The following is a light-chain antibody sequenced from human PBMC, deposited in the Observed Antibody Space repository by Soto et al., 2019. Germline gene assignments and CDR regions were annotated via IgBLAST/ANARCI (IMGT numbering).Light chain of an antibody. CDR3: QHYGSTPWS. CDR2: GAS. V-gene: IGKV3-20*01. Sequence: VLTQSPGTLSLSPVKRASLSCRASQSVSSTYLAWYQQKPGQAPRLLLYGASTRATDIPDRISGSGSGTDFTLTISRLEPEDFAVYYCQHYGSTPWSFGQGTKVDIK. CDR1: QSVSSTY. J-gene: IGKJ1*01.